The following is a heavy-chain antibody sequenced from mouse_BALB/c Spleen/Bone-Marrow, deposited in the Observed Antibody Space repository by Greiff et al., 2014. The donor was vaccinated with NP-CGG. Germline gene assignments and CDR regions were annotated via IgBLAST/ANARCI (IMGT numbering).Heavy chain of an antibody. CDR1: GYTFTDYY. CDR2: IYPGSDSS. Sequence: VQLQQSGPELVKPGASVKISCKASGYTFTDYYINWVKQKPGQGLEWIGCIYPGSDSSKYNERFKGKATLTVDTSSSTAYMQLSSLTSEDTAVYFCTKDYGYVDAMDYWGQGTSVTVSS. V-gene: IGHV1-84*02. J-gene: IGHJ4*01. CDR3: TKDYGYVDAMDY. D-gene: IGHD1-2*01.